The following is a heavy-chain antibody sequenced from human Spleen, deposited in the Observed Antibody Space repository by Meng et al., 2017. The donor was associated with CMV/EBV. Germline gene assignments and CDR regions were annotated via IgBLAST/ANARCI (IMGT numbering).Heavy chain of an antibody. Sequence: SETLSLTCTVSGGSISTTDYYWGWIRQPPGKGLEWIGSVYFSGSTVYNPSLESRVTISVDTSKNQFFLRLSSVTAADTAVYYCASLLNGPLAPYYYDGMDDWGQGTTVTVSS. CDR2: VYFSGST. J-gene: IGHJ6*02. CDR1: GGSISTTDYY. CDR3: ASLLNGPLAPYYYDGMDD. D-gene: IGHD2-15*01. V-gene: IGHV4-39*07.